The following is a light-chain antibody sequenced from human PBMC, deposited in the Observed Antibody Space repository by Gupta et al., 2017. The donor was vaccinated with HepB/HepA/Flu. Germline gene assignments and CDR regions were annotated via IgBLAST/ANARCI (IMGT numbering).Light chain of an antibody. Sequence: SYELTQPPSVSVSPGQTASITCSGDKLGDKYACWYQQKPGQSPVLVIYQDSKRPSGIPERVSCSNSGTKATLTISGTQAMDEDDEYCQAWERSTVGFGGGTKLTVL. CDR2: QDS. CDR3: QAWERSTVG. J-gene: IGLJ2*01. V-gene: IGLV3-1*01. CDR1: KLGDKY.